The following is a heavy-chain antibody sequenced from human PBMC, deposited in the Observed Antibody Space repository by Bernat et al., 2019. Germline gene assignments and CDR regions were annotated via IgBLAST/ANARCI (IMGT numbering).Heavy chain of an antibody. V-gene: IGHV3-23*01. CDR3: ARRATDDGGAFDC. D-gene: IGHD4-23*01. Sequence: EVQLLESGGGLVQPGGSLRLSCAASGFTFSSYAMSWVRQAPGKGLEWVSAISGRGINTYFADSVRGRFTISRDSSKNTVYLQMKRLRAEDTASYYCARRATDDGGAFDCWGQGTLVTVSS. CDR2: ISGRGINT. CDR1: GFTFSSYA. J-gene: IGHJ4*02.